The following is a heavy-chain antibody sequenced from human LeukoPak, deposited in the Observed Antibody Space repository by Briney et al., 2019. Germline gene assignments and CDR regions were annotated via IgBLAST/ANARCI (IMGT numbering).Heavy chain of an antibody. CDR3: ARDSHQYYDSSGYYYEWDAFDI. V-gene: IGHV4-38-2*02. CDR1: GYSISSGYY. D-gene: IGHD3-22*01. Sequence: SETLSLTCTVSGYSISSGYYWGWIRQPPGKGLEWIGSIYHSGSTYYNPSLKSRVTISVDTSKNQFSLKLSSMTAADTAVYYCARDSHQYYDSSGYYYEWDAFDIWGQGIMVTVSS. J-gene: IGHJ3*02. CDR2: IYHSGST.